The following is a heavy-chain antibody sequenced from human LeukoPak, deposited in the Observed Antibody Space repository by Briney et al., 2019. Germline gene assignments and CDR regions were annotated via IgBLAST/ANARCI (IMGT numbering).Heavy chain of an antibody. CDR1: GGSISSYF. D-gene: IGHD5-24*01. CDR2: MYSSGST. Sequence: SETLSLTCTVSGGSISSYFWSWIRQPAGEGLEWIGRMYSSGSTNYNPSLKSRVTMSVDTSKNQFSLELNSVTAADTAVYYCARDSRPFLDGYNYHWYFDLWGRGTLVTVSS. V-gene: IGHV4-4*07. J-gene: IGHJ2*01. CDR3: ARDSRPFLDGYNYHWYFDL.